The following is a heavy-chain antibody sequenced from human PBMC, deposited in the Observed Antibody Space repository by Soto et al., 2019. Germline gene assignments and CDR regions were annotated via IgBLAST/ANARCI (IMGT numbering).Heavy chain of an antibody. D-gene: IGHD4-4*01. Sequence: GGSLRLSCAASGFTFSSYAMSWVRQAAVKGLEWVSAISGSGGSTYYADSVKGRFTISRDNSKNTLYLQMNSLRAEDTAVYYCASYTVTTTKSYYYGMEVWGPGTTVTV. CDR2: ISGSGGST. CDR1: GFTFSSYA. CDR3: ASYTVTTTKSYYYGMEV. J-gene: IGHJ6*02. V-gene: IGHV3-23*01.